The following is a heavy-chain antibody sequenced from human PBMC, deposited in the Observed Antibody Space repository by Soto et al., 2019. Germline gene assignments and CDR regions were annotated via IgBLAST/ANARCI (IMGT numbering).Heavy chain of an antibody. CDR1: GYTFTSYG. Sequence: ASVKVSCKASGYTFTSYGISWVRQAPGQGLEWMGWISAYNGNTNYAQKLQGRVTMTTDTSTSTAYMELRSLRSDDTAVYYCAREATYDFRSSYYHSFDTWGPATLVTVSS. V-gene: IGHV1-18*04. CDR3: AREATYDFRSSYYHSFDT. CDR2: ISAYNGNT. D-gene: IGHD3-3*01. J-gene: IGHJ5*02.